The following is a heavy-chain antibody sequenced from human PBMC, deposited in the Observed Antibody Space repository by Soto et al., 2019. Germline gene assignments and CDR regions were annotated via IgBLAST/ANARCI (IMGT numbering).Heavy chain of an antibody. CDR2: INHSGGT. V-gene: IGHV4-34*01. CDR1: GVSFSGYY. CDR3: ACTPGHYDFWSGYYGGQNWFDP. D-gene: IGHD3-3*01. Sequence: SETLSLTCAVYGVSFSGYYWSWIRQPPGKGLEWIGEINHSGGTNYNPSLKSRVTISVDTSKNQFSLKLSSATAADTAVYYCACTPGHYDFWSGYYGGQNWFDPWGQGTPVTVSS. J-gene: IGHJ5*02.